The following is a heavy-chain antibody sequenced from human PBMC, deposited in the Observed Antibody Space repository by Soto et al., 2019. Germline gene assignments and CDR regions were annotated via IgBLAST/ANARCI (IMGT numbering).Heavy chain of an antibody. V-gene: IGHV4-31*03. J-gene: IGHJ6*02. CDR3: ARDVVVAATRRYYYYGMDV. Sequence: TLSLTCTFSGGSIRSGGYYLSWIRQHPGKGLEWIGYIYYSGSTYYNPSLKSRVTISVDTSKNQFSLKPSSVTAADTAVYYCARDVVVAATRRYYYYGMDVWGQGTTVTVSS. CDR2: IYYSGST. D-gene: IGHD2-15*01. CDR1: GGSIRSGGYY.